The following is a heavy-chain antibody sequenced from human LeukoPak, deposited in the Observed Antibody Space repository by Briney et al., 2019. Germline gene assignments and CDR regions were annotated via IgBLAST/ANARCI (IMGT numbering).Heavy chain of an antibody. Sequence: SETLSLTCTVSGGSIRGYYWNWIRQPPGKGLEWIGHIYHSGSTDYNPSLKSRVTISVDTSKSKFSLKLTSMTAADTAFYFCARAGGGCTRTSCPIPYYGLDVWGQGTTVTVSS. D-gene: IGHD2-2*01. V-gene: IGHV4-59*01. CDR2: IYHSGST. J-gene: IGHJ6*02. CDR3: ARAGGGCTRTSCPIPYYGLDV. CDR1: GGSIRGYY.